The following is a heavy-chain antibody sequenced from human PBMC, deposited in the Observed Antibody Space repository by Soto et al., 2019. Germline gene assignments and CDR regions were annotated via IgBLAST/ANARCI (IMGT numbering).Heavy chain of an antibody. CDR2: IGVSGRKT. CDR3: AKHLQSGDDDWYFDV. V-gene: IGHV3-23*01. J-gene: IGHJ2*01. CDR1: GFTFSNYA. Sequence: EVQLLESGGGFVQPGGSLRLSCAASGFTFSNYAMSWVRQAPGKGLEWVSTIGVSGRKTWYADSVRGRFTVSRDSSKNTLFLQMNSLRGEDTATYYCAKHLQSGDDDWYFDVWGRGTLVTVSS. D-gene: IGHD2-21*02.